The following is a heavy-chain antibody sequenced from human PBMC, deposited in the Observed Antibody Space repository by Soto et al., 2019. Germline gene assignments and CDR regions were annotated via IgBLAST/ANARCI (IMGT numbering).Heavy chain of an antibody. Sequence: QVQLQESGPGLVKPSQTLSLTCTVSGGSISSGGYYWSWIRQPPGKGLEWIGYIYYSGSTYYNPSLKSLITISVDTTKNQFSLKLSAVTAADTAVYYWASNSYGDIFYDYWGQGTLVTVSS. CDR2: IYYSGST. CDR3: ASNSYGDIFYDY. V-gene: IGHV4-30-4*01. CDR1: GGSISSGGYY. J-gene: IGHJ4*02. D-gene: IGHD5-18*01.